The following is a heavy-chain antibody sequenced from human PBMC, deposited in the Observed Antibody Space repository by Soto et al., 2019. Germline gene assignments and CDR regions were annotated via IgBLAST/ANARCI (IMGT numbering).Heavy chain of an antibody. CDR3: AATRMVVYYYYYYYMDV. D-gene: IGHD2-15*01. CDR1: GFTVSSNY. J-gene: IGHJ6*03. CDR2: IYSGGST. Sequence: EVQLVESGGGLVQPGGSLRLSCAASGFTVSSNYMSWVRQAPGKGLEWVSVIYSGGSTYYADSVKGRFTISRHNSKNTLYLQMNSLRAEDTAVYYCAATRMVVYYYYYYYMDVWGKGTTVTVSS. V-gene: IGHV3-53*04.